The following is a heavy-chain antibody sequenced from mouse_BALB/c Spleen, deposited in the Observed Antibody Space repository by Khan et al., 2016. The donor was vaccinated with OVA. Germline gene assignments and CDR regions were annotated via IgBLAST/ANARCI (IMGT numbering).Heavy chain of an antibody. V-gene: IGHV3-2*02. CDR2: ISYSGTP. D-gene: IGHD1-1*01. CDR3: ARGNYYGYAMDY. CDR1: GYSITSNYA. Sequence: EVQLQESGPGLVKPSQSLSLTCTVTGYSITSNYAWNWIRQFPGNKLEWMGYISYSGTPSYNPSLKSRISITRDTSKNQFFLQLNSVTNEDTATYYCARGNYYGYAMDYWGQGTSVTVSS. J-gene: IGHJ4*01.